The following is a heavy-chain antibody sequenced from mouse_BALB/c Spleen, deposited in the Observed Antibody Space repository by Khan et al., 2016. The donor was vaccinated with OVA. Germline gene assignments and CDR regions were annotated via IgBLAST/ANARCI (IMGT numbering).Heavy chain of an antibody. Sequence: VQLQESGAELARPEASVKMSCKASGYTFTSYTIHWIKLRPGQGLEWIGYINPSNGYTNYNQKFKDKATLTADKSSTTAYMDLSSLTSDDSTLYNCVRDGAYHRNDGWFAYWGQGTLVTVSA. D-gene: IGHD2-14*01. CDR1: GYTFTSYT. CDR3: VRDGAYHRNDGWFAY. J-gene: IGHJ3*01. CDR2: INPSNGYT. V-gene: IGHV1-4*01.